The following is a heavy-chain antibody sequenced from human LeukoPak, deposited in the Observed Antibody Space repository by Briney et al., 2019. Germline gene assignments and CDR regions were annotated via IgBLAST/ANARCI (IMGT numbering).Heavy chain of an antibody. J-gene: IGHJ4*02. D-gene: IGHD3-9*01. CDR2: IKQDGSEK. Sequence: GGSLRLSSAASGFTFSSYWMSWVRQAPGKGLEWVANIKQDGSEKYYVDSVKGRFTISRDNAKNSLYLQMNSLRAEDTAVYYCARALRYFDWLLLGNPYYFDYWGQGTLVTVSS. V-gene: IGHV3-7*04. CDR1: GFTFSSYW. CDR3: ARALRYFDWLLLGNPYYFDY.